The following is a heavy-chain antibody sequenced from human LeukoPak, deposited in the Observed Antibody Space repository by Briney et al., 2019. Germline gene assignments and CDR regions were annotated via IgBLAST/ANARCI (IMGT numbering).Heavy chain of an antibody. CDR2: IYTSGST. Sequence: SETLSLTCTVSGGSISSGSYYWSWIRQPAGKGLEWIGRIYTSGSTNYNPSLKRRVTISVDTSKNQFSLKLSSVTAADTAVYYCARYSIAAAGTPFDYWGQGTLVTVSS. CDR3: ARYSIAAAGTPFDY. D-gene: IGHD6-13*01. CDR1: GGSISSGSYY. J-gene: IGHJ4*02. V-gene: IGHV4-61*02.